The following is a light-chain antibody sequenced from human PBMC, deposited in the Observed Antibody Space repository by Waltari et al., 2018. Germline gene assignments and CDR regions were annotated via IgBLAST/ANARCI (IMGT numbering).Light chain of an antibody. Sequence: SSELTQDPAVSVALGQTVRFTCQGDSLRSYDASWYQQKPGQAPILVIYGNDNRPSGIPDRFSGSTSGNTASLAITGSQAEDESDYYCHSRVVSNVRGAFGGGTKLTVL. V-gene: IGLV3-19*01. CDR2: GND. CDR1: SLRSYD. CDR3: HSRVVSNVRGA. J-gene: IGLJ2*01.